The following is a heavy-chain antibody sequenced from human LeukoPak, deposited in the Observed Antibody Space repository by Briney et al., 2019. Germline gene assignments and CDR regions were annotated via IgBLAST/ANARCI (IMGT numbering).Heavy chain of an antibody. CDR3: ARRWNYGRNYYIDV. Sequence: PETPSLTCAVYGGSFSNYYWSWIRQPPGKGLEWIGEINDSGRTNYNPSLMSRATVSVDTSKKQFSLRLTSVTATDTAVYYCARRWNYGRNYYIDVWGKGATVSVSS. CDR2: INDSGRT. J-gene: IGHJ6*03. V-gene: IGHV4-34*01. D-gene: IGHD1-7*01. CDR1: GGSFSNYY.